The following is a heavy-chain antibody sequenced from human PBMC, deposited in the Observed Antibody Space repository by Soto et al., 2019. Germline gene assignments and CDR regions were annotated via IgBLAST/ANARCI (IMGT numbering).Heavy chain of an antibody. J-gene: IGHJ4*02. CDR3: TTGTDYYDSSGYYYVFESAY. CDR2: IKSKTDGGTT. V-gene: IGHV3-15*07. CDR1: GFTFSNAW. Sequence: PGGSLRLSCAASGFTFSNAWMNWVRQAPGKGLEWVGRIKSKTDGGTTDYAAPVKGRFTISRDDSKNTLYLQMNSLKTEDTAVYYCTTGTDYYDSSGYYYVFESAYWGQGTLVTVSS. D-gene: IGHD3-22*01.